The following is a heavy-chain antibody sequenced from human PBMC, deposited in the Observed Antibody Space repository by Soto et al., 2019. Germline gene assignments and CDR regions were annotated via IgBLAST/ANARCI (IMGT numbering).Heavy chain of an antibody. CDR1: GFTFSNAW. V-gene: IGHV3-15*01. CDR3: TTVRCSGGSCYGWNY. D-gene: IGHD2-15*01. CDR2: IKSKTDGGTT. J-gene: IGHJ4*02. Sequence: PGGSLRLSCAASGFTFSNAWMSWVRQAPGKGLEWVGRIKSKTDGGTTDYAAPVKGRFTISRDDSKNTLYLQMNSLKTEDTAVYYCTTVRCSGGSCYGWNYWGQGTLVTVSS.